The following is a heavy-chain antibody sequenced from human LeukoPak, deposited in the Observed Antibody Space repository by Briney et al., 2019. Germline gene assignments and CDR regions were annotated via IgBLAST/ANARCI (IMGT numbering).Heavy chain of an antibody. D-gene: IGHD3-3*01. V-gene: IGHV4-38-2*02. CDR3: ARIREEWMKYYYYYMAV. CDR2: ISHSGST. Sequence: SETLSLTCTVSGYSISSGDYWGWIRPPPGKGLEGIVRISHSGSTYYNPSLKRRVTISLDTYKNQFSLHLSSVTAEDTAVYYCARIREEWMKYYYYYMAVWGKGTTVTVSS. J-gene: IGHJ6*03. CDR1: GYSISSGDY.